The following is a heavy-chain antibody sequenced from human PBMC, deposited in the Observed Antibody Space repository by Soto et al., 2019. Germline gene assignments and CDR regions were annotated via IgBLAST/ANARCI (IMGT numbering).Heavy chain of an antibody. CDR1: GYTFTSYA. CDR2: INIGNGNT. D-gene: IGHD2-8*01. CDR3: ARGYCTNGVCYTWWFDP. J-gene: IGHJ5*02. Sequence: GASVKVSCKASGYTFTSYAMHWVRQAPGQRLEWMGWINIGNGNTRYSQKFQGRVTITRDTSASTAYMELSSLRSEDTAMYYCARGYCTNGVCYTWWFDPWGQGTLVTVSS. V-gene: IGHV1-3*04.